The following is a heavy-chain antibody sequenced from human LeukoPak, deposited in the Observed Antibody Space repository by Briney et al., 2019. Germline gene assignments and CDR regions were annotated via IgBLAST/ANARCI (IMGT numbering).Heavy chain of an antibody. CDR2: INHSGSA. CDR3: VRGSRVTRMFGFDP. V-gene: IGHV4-34*01. CDR1: GGSFSGYY. Sequence: SETLSLTCAVYGGSFSGYYWSWIRQPPGKGLEWIGEINHSGSANYNPSLKSRVTISVDTSKNQFSLKLSSVTAADTAVYYCVRGSRVTRMFGFDPWGQGTLVTVSS. J-gene: IGHJ5*02. D-gene: IGHD4-17*01.